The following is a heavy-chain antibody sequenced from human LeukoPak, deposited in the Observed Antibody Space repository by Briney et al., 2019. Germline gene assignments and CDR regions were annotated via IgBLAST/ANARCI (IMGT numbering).Heavy chain of an antibody. CDR3: AELGITMIGGV. CDR2: ISSSGSTI. J-gene: IGHJ6*04. D-gene: IGHD3-10*02. CDR1: GFTVSSNY. V-gene: IGHV3-11*04. Sequence: PGGSLRLSCAASGFTVSSNYMSWVRQAPGKGLEWVSYISSSGSTIYYADSVKGRFTISRDNAKNSLYLQMNSLRAEDTAVYYCAELGITMIGGVWGKGTTVTISS.